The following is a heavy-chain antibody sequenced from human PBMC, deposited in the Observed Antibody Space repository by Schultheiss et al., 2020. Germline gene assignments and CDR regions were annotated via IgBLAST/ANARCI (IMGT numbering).Heavy chain of an antibody. CDR2: IKQDGSEK. CDR1: GFAFSDYF. Sequence: GGSLRLSCAASGFAFSDYFMSWIRQAPGKGLEWVANIKQDGSEKYYADSVKGRFTISRDNSKNTLYLQMNSLKTEDTAVYYCTTEVFYDSSGYTYWGQGTLVT. D-gene: IGHD3-22*01. CDR3: TTEVFYDSSGYTY. J-gene: IGHJ4*02. V-gene: IGHV3-7*03.